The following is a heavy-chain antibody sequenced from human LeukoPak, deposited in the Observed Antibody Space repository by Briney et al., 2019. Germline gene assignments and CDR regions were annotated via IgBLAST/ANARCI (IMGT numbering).Heavy chain of an antibody. D-gene: IGHD5-18*01. J-gene: IGHJ4*02. CDR2: IRYDGINK. V-gene: IGHV3-30*02. CDR1: GFTFDDYG. Sequence: GGSLRLSCAASGFTFDDYGMNWVRQAPGKGLEWVAFIRYDGINKYYADSVKGRFTISRDNSKNTLYLQMNSLRVEDTAVYYCARADYGYGDWGQGTLVTVSS. CDR3: ARADYGYGD.